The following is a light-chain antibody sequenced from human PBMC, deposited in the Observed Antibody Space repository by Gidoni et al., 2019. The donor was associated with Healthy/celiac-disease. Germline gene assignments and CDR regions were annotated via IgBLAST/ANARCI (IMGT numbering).Light chain of an antibody. CDR3: QQYNNWPRT. J-gene: IGKJ1*01. CDR1: QSVSSN. CDR2: AAS. Sequence: IVMTQSPATLSVSPGERATLSCRASQSVSSNLAWYQQKPGQAPRLLIYAASTRATGIPARFSGSGSGTVFTLTISSLQSEDFAVYYCQQYNNWPRTFGQGTKVEIK. V-gene: IGKV3-15*01.